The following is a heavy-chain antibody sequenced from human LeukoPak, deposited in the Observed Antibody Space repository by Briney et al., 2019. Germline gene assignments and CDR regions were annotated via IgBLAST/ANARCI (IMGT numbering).Heavy chain of an antibody. CDR1: GGSFSGYY. Sequence: SETLSLTCAVYGGSFSGYYWSWIRQPPGKGLEWIGEINHSGSTNYNPSLKSRVTISVDTSKNQFSLKLSSVTAADTAVYYCARQRGRYFDWLYSMPYYYYMDVWGKGTTVTISS. D-gene: IGHD3-9*01. J-gene: IGHJ6*03. CDR2: INHSGST. V-gene: IGHV4-34*01. CDR3: ARQRGRYFDWLYSMPYYYYMDV.